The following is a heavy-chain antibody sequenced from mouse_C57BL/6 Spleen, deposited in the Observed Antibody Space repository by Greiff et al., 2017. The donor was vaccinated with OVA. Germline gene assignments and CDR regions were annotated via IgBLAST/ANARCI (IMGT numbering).Heavy chain of an antibody. CDR1: GYSFSSYW. J-gene: IGHJ1*03. CDR3: ARNYGSPHWYFDV. V-gene: IGHV1-80*01. CDR2: IYPGDGDT. D-gene: IGHD1-1*01. Sequence: VQLQQSGAELVKPGASVKISCKASGYSFSSYWLNWVKQRPGKGLEWIGQIYPGDGDTNYNVKFKGKATLTADKSSSTAYMQLSSLTSEDSAVYFCARNYGSPHWYFDVWGTGTTVTVSS.